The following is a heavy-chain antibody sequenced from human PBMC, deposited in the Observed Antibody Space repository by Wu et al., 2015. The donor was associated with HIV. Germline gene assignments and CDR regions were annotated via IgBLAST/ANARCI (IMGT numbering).Heavy chain of an antibody. CDR3: ARGGVVLPPAITYYYYYYMDS. CDR1: GYTFTGYY. CDR2: INPNSGGT. Sequence: QVQLVQSGAEVKKPGASVKVSCKASGYTFTGYYMHWVRQAPGQGLEWMGWINPNSGGTNYAQKFQGRVTMTRDTSISTAYMDLSRLKSDDTAVYYCARGGVVLPPAITYYYYYYMDSGDKGPTVTVSS. D-gene: IGHD2-2*01. J-gene: IGHJ6*03. V-gene: IGHV1-2*02.